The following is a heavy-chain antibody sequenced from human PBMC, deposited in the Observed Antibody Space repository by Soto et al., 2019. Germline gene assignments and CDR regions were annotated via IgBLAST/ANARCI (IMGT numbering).Heavy chain of an antibody. J-gene: IGHJ5*02. CDR1: GFIFSDYG. D-gene: IGHD3-10*01. CDR3: ARVGLSSPITRQFDP. V-gene: IGHV3-30*03. Sequence: PGGSLRLSCVVSGFIFSDYGMHWVRQAPGKGLEWVAAISYHRSNKYYADSVKGRFTISRDNAKNTLYLQMNSLRAEDTAVYYCARVGLSSPITRQFDPWGQGTLVTVSS. CDR2: ISYHRSNK.